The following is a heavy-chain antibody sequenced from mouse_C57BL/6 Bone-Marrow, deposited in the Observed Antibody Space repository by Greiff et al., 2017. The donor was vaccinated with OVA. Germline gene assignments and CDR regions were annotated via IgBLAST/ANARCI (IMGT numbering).Heavy chain of an antibody. V-gene: IGHV5-16*01. D-gene: IGHD1-1*01. CDR2: INYDGSST. CDR1: GFTFSDYY. J-gene: IGHJ1*03. CDR3: AREGYYYGSNWYFDV. Sequence: EVQLVESEGGLVQPGSSMKLSCTASGFTFSDYYMAWVRQVPEKGLEWVANINYDGSSTYYLDSLKSRFIISRDNAKNILYLQMSSLKSEDTATYYCAREGYYYGSNWYFDVWGTGTTVTVSS.